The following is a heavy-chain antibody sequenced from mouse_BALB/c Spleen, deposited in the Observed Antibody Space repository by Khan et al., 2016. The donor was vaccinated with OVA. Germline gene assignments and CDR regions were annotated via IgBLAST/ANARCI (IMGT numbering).Heavy chain of an antibody. J-gene: IGHJ4*01. CDR3: ARRKTEYTMDY. Sequence: QVQLQQSGAELARPGASVKMSCKASGYTFTSNTMHWVKQRPGQGPEWIGYINPRSSYTNYTQKFKDKATLPADKSSSTAYMQLSSLTSEDSAVYYCARRKTEYTMDYWGQGTSVTVSS. CDR2: INPRSSYT. CDR1: GYTFTSNT. V-gene: IGHV1-4*01.